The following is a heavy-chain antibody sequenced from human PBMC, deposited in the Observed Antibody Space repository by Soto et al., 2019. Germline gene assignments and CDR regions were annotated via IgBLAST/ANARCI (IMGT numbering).Heavy chain of an antibody. Sequence: ESGGGVVQPGRSLRLSCAASGFTFSSYGMHWVRQAPGKGLEWVAVISYDGSNKYYADSVKGRFTISRDNSKNTLYLQMNSLRAEDTAVYYCAKDVLLWFGESWVYWGQGTLVTVSS. CDR1: GFTFSSYG. CDR3: AKDVLLWFGESWVY. D-gene: IGHD3-10*01. J-gene: IGHJ4*02. V-gene: IGHV3-30*18. CDR2: ISYDGSNK.